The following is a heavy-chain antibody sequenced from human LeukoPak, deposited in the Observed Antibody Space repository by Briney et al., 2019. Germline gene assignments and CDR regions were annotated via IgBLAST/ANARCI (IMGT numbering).Heavy chain of an antibody. CDR1: GFTFGSYG. V-gene: IGHV3-30*02. CDR2: IRYDGSNK. Sequence: GGSLRLSCAASGFTFGSYGMHWVRQAPGKGLEWVAFIRYDGSNKYYADSVKGRFTISRDNSKNTLYLQINSLRAEDTAVYYCARDGVGIIAAAGPDYWGQGTLVTVSS. J-gene: IGHJ4*02. CDR3: ARDGVGIIAAAGPDY. D-gene: IGHD6-13*01.